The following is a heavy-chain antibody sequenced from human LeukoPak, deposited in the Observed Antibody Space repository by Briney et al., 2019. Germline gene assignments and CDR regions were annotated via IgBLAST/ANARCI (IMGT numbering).Heavy chain of an antibody. CDR1: GFTFSNDW. Sequence: GGSLRLSCAASGFTFSNDWMNWVRHAPGKGLVWVSRINTDGSTTTYADSVKGRFTISRDNAKNTLYLQMNSLRVEDTAVYYCARGRGGSYHYWGQGTLVTVSS. J-gene: IGHJ4*02. CDR2: INTDGSTT. D-gene: IGHD1-26*01. V-gene: IGHV3-74*01. CDR3: ARGRGGSYHY.